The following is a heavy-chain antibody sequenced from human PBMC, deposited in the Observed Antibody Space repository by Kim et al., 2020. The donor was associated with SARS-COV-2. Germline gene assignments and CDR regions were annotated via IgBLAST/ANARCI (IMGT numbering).Heavy chain of an antibody. J-gene: IGHJ3*02. Sequence: NPYLKRRVTISVDTSKNQFSLKLSSVTAEDTAVYYCARGDYGDYVYAFDIWGQGTMVTVSS. D-gene: IGHD4-17*01. V-gene: IGHV4-31*02. CDR3: ARGDYGDYVYAFDI.